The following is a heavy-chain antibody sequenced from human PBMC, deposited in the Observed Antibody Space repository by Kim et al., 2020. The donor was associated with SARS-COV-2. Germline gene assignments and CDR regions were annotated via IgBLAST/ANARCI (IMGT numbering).Heavy chain of an antibody. J-gene: IGHJ4*02. Sequence: SETLSLTCAVSGGSISSGGYSWSWIRQPPGKVLECIGYIYHSGSTYYTPSLKSRVTISVDRSKNQFSLKLSSVTAADTAVYYCARAYDYWGQGTLVTVSS. CDR1: GGSISSGGYS. CDR2: IYHSGST. V-gene: IGHV4-30-2*01. CDR3: ARAYDY.